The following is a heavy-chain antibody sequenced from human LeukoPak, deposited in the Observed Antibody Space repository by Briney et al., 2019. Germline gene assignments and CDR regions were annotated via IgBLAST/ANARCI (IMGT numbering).Heavy chain of an antibody. CDR3: ARESKSYDGSGYYHDS. V-gene: IGHV4-4*07. J-gene: IGHJ4*02. Sequence: SETLSLTCSVSGGSISSYYWSWIRQPAGKGLEWIGRIYASGGTDYNPSLKSRVTMSVDTSKNQCSLKLWSVTAADTAVYYCARESKSYDGSGYYHDSWGQGTLVTVSS. CDR2: IYASGGT. D-gene: IGHD3-22*01. CDR1: GGSISSYY.